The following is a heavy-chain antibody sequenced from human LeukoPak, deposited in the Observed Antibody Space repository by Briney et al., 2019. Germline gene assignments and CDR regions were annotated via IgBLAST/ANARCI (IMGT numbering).Heavy chain of an antibody. V-gene: IGHV3-66*01. CDR2: IYTGGTT. CDR3: ARTPYYDSTYFDY. D-gene: IGHD3-22*01. Sequence: GGSLRLSCAASGFTVNSNYMSWVRQAPGKGLEWVSAIYTGGTTYYADSVKGRFTISRGNSKNTLFLQMNSLRAEDTALYYCARTPYYDSTYFDYWGQGTLVTVSS. CDR1: GFTVNSNY. J-gene: IGHJ4*02.